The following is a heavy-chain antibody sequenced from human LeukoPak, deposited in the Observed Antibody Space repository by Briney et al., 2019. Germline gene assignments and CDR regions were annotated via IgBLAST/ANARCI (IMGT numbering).Heavy chain of an antibody. CDR3: ARQNAYYYYMDV. CDR1: GGSISGYY. V-gene: IGHV4-59*08. J-gene: IGHJ6*03. D-gene: IGHD1-1*01. Sequence: SETLSLTCSVSGGSISGYYWSWIRQPPGKGLEWIAYIYYSETTNYNPSLKGRVTISVDASNNHFSLRLGSVTAADTAVYYCARQNAYYYYMDVWGKGPTVTVSS. CDR2: IYYSETT.